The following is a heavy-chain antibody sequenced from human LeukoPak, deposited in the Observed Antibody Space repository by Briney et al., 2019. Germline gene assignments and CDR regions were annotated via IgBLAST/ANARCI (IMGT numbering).Heavy chain of an antibody. CDR1: GYNFTSYW. CDR2: IYPGDSDT. Sequence: ESLKISCKGSGYNFTSYWIGWVRQMPGKGLEWMRIIYPGDSDTRYSPSFQGQVTISADKSISTAYLQWSSLKASDTAMYYCARVGGYCSGGSCYSHLKFDYWGQGTLVTVSS. D-gene: IGHD2-15*01. V-gene: IGHV5-51*01. CDR3: ARVGGYCSGGSCYSHLKFDY. J-gene: IGHJ4*02.